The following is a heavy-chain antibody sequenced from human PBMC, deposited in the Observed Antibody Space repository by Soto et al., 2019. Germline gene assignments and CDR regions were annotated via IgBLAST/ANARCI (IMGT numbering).Heavy chain of an antibody. D-gene: IGHD6-19*01. CDR3: ARDRERIAVAGIFDY. V-gene: IGHV3-33*01. J-gene: IGHJ4*02. CDR1: GFTFSSYG. CDR2: IWYDGSNK. Sequence: GGSLRLSCAASGFTFSSYGMHWVRQAPGKGLEWVAVIWYDGSNKYYADSVKGRFTISRDNSKNTLYLQMNSLRAEDTAVYYCARDRERIAVAGIFDYWGQGTLVTVSS.